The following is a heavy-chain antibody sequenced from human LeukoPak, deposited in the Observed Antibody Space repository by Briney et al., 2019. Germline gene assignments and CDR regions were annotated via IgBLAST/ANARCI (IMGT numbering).Heavy chain of an antibody. Sequence: GASVTVSCKASGYPFTSYHMHWARQAPGQGVEWMGLLRASGGGAEYPQKFQGRVTMTRDTSTNTVYMELSSLRSDDTAVYYCARECPSCFNFDPWGPGTLVTVSS. V-gene: IGHV1-46*01. CDR2: LRASGGGA. D-gene: IGHD1-1*01. CDR3: ARECPSCFNFDP. J-gene: IGHJ5*02. CDR1: GYPFTSYH.